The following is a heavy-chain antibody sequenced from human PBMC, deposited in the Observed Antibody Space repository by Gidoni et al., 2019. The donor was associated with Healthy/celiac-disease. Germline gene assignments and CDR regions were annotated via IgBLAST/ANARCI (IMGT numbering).Heavy chain of an antibody. CDR2: FFSNDEK. J-gene: IGHJ5*02. CDR3: ARIKRGYYYGSGSPNNWFDP. D-gene: IGHD3-10*01. Sequence: HFFSNDEKSYSTSLKSRLTISKDTSKSQVVLTMTNMDPVDTATYYCARIKRGYYYGSGSPNNWFDPWGQGTLVTVSS. V-gene: IGHV2-26*01.